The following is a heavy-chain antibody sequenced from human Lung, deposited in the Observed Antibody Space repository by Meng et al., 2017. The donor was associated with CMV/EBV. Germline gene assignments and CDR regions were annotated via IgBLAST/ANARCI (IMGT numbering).Heavy chain of an antibody. J-gene: IGHJ4*02. CDR3: ARSPRGGCGSTSCYTERPFDY. D-gene: IGHD2-2*02. V-gene: IGHV4-39*01. CDR2: IYYSGST. CDR1: GGSISSSSYY. Sequence: SETLSLTCTVSGGSISSSSYYWGWIRQPPGKGLEWIGTIYYSGSTYYNPSLKSRVTISVDTSKNQFSLKLTSVTAADTAVYYCARSPRGGCGSTSCYTERPFDYWGRGTLVTGSS.